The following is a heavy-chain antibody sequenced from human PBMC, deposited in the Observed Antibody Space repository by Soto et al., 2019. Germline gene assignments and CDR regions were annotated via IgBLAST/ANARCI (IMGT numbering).Heavy chain of an antibody. V-gene: IGHV3-23*01. Sequence: GGSLRLSCAASAFTFDTYAMNWVRQAPGKGLEWVSGISTSGANTYYADSVRGRFTISRDNSENTLYLQMNSLRAEDTALYYCAKEIRPGTRGDARDIWGQGTMVTVSS. CDR3: AKEIRPGTRGDARDI. D-gene: IGHD6-13*01. J-gene: IGHJ3*02. CDR2: ISTSGANT. CDR1: AFTFDTYA.